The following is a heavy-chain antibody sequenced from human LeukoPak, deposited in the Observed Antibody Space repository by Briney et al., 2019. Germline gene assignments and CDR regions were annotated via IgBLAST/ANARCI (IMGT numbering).Heavy chain of an antibody. V-gene: IGHV1-2*02. CDR1: GYTFTGYY. J-gene: IGHJ3*02. D-gene: IGHD5-18*01. CDR2: INPNSGGT. Sequence: ASVKVSYKASGYTFTGYYMHWVRQAPGQGLEWMGWINPNSGGTNYAQKFQGRVTMTRDTSISTAYMELSRLRSDDTAVYYCARENGYSYGYKGFDIWGQGTMVTVSS. CDR3: ARENGYSYGYKGFDI.